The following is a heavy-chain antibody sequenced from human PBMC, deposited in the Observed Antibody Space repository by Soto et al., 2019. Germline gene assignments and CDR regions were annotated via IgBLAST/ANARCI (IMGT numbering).Heavy chain of an antibody. CDR2: ISAYNGNT. D-gene: IGHD2-15*01. V-gene: IGHV1-18*01. CDR3: AREGTPIDY. CDR1: GYTFTNFG. J-gene: IGHJ4*02. Sequence: ASVKVSCKASGYTFTNFGISWVRQAPGQGLEWMGWISAYNGNTNYAQNFQGRVTMTTDTSTSTAYMELRSLRPDDTAVYYCAREGTPIDYWGQGTLVTVSS.